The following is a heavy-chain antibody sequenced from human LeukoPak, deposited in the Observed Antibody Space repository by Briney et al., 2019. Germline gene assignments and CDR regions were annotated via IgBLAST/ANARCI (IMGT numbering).Heavy chain of an antibody. CDR3: AKVRSSVNRYFDY. CDR2: ISSSGSTI. J-gene: IGHJ4*02. D-gene: IGHD6-6*01. CDR1: GFTFSSYE. V-gene: IGHV3-48*03. Sequence: GGSLRLSCAASGFTFSSYEMNWVRQAPGKGLEWVSYISSSGSTIYYADSVKGRFTISRDNSKNTLYLQMNSLRAEDTAVYYCAKVRSSVNRYFDYWGQGTLVTVSS.